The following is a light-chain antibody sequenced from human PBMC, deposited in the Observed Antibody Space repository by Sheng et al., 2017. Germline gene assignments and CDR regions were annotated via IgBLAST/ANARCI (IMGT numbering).Light chain of an antibody. J-gene: IGKJ3*01. V-gene: IGKV1-9*01. Sequence: DIQLTQSPSFLSASVGDIVTITCRASQAISSYLAWYQQKPGKAPKLLIYAASTLQSGVPSRFSGSGSGTEFTLTISSLQPEDFATYYCQQLNSYPLTFGPGTKVDIK. CDR1: QAISSY. CDR2: AAS. CDR3: QQLNSYPLT.